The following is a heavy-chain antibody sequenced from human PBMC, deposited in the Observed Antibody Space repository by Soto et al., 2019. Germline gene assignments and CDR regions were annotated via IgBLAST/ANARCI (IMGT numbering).Heavy chain of an antibody. CDR2: IYYSGST. D-gene: IGHD4-17*01. Sequence: QVQLQESGPGLVKPSETLSLTCTVSGGSISSYYWSWIRQPPGKGLEWIGYIYYSGSTNYNPSLTRRVTISVDTSKHPSSLELGSVTAADTAVYYCARRISYGDYYPWYFDLWGRGTLVTVSS. CDR3: ARRISYGDYYPWYFDL. J-gene: IGHJ2*01. CDR1: GGSISSYY. V-gene: IGHV4-59*08.